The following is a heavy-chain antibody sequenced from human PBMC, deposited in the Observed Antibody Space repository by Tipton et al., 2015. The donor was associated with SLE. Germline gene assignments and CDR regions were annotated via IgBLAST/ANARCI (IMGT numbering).Heavy chain of an antibody. CDR2: INHSGST. D-gene: IGHD3-16*02. CDR3: ARRRGYDYIWGSYRQDAFGI. CDR1: GGSFSGYY. V-gene: IGHV4-34*01. Sequence: LRLSCAVYGGSFSGYYWSWIRQPPGKGLEWIGEINHSGSTNYNPSLNSRVTISVDTSKNQFSLKLSSVTAADTAVYYCARRRGYDYIWGSYRQDAFGIWGQGTMVTVSS. J-gene: IGHJ3*02.